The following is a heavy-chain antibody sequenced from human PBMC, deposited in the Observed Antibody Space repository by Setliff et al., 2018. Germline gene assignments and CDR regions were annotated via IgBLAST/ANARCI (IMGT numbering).Heavy chain of an antibody. D-gene: IGHD2-15*01. Sequence: ASVKVSCKASGYTFTSYALHWVRQAPGQRLEWMGWINTGNGNTKYSQNFQGRVIFTRDTSASTAYMELRSLRSDDTAVYYCARDSPEMVAPPAAHCFDPWGQGTLVTVSS. CDR3: ARDSPEMVAPPAAHCFDP. V-gene: IGHV1-3*04. CDR1: GYTFTSYA. J-gene: IGHJ5*02. CDR2: INTGNGNT.